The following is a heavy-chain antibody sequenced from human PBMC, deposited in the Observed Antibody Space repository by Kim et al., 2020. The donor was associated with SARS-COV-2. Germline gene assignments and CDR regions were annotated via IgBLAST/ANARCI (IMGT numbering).Heavy chain of an antibody. D-gene: IGHD3-16*02. CDR3: ARVIWGTYRYTDY. J-gene: IGHJ4*02. CDR2: INTDTGNP. Sequence: ASVKVSCKASGYTFTNNAISWVRQATGQGLEWMGWINTDTGNPTYAQAFTRRFVFSVDTSVTTAYLQISSLEAEDTALYYCARVIWGTYRYTDYWGQGTLVTVSS. CDR1: GYTFTNNA. V-gene: IGHV7-4-1*02.